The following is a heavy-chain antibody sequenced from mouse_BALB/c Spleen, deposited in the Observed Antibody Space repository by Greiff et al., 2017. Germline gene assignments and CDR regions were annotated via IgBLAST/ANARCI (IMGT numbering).Heavy chain of an antibody. D-gene: IGHD1-1*01. CDR3: ARDLRYAMDY. V-gene: IGHV3-6*02. CDR1: GYSITSGYY. J-gene: IGHJ4*01. Sequence: EVQLVESGPGLVKPSQSLSLTCSVTGYSITSGYYWNWIRQFPGNKLEWMGYISYDGSNNYNPSLKNRISITRDTSKNQFFLKLNSVTTEDTATYYCARDLRYAMDYWGQGTSVTVSS. CDR2: ISYDGSN.